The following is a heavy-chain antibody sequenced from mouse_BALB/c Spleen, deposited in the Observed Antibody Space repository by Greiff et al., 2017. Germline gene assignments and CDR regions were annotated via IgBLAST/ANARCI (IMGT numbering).Heavy chain of an antibody. CDR2: IRLKSNNYAT. D-gene: IGHD1-1*01. CDR3: NYFHD. J-gene: IGHJ4*01. CDR1: GFTFSNYW. Sequence: DVMLVESGGGLVQPGGSMKLSCVASGFTFSNYWMNWVRQSPEKGLEWVAEIRLKSNNYATHYAESVKGRITISRDDSKSSVYLQMNTFRAEDTGTYGCNYFHDWGQGTSVTVSS. V-gene: IGHV6-6*02.